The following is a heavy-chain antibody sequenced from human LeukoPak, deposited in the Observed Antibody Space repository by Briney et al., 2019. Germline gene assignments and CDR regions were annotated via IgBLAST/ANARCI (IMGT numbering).Heavy chain of an antibody. D-gene: IGHD3-9*01. Sequence: PSETLSLTCAVSGGSISSSNWWSWVRQPPGKGLEWIGEIYHSGSTNYNPSLKSRVTISVDKSKNQFSLKLSSVTAADTAVYYCARTPIGPFGILAWGQGTLGTVFS. V-gene: IGHV4-4*02. J-gene: IGHJ5*01. CDR1: GGSISSSNW. CDR3: ARTPIGPFGILA. CDR2: IYHSGST.